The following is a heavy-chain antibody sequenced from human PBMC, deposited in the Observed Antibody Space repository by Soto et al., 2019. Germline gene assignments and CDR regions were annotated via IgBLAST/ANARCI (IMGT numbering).Heavy chain of an antibody. CDR1: GFTFSSYG. CDR3: AKEFLSLRDGENYFDY. CDR2: ISYDGSNK. J-gene: IGHJ4*02. V-gene: IGHV3-30*18. D-gene: IGHD3-16*01. Sequence: GGSLRLSCAASGFTFSSYGMHWVRQAPGKGLEWVAVISYDGSNKYYADSVKGRFTISRDNSKNTLYLQMNSLRAEDTAVYYCAKEFLSLRDGENYFDYWGQGTLVTVSS.